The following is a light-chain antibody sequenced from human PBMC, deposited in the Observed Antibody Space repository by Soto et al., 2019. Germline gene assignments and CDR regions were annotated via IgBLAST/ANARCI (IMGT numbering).Light chain of an antibody. Sequence: QSVLTQPASVSGAPGQSITISCTGTSSDVGGYEYVSWYQQHPGKAPKLILYDVTTRPSGVSNRFPDSKFRNTASLTISGLQAEDEADYYRTSYTTSIYVFGTGTKVTVL. J-gene: IGLJ1*01. CDR3: TSYTTSIYV. CDR1: SSDVGGYEY. CDR2: DVT. V-gene: IGLV2-14*01.